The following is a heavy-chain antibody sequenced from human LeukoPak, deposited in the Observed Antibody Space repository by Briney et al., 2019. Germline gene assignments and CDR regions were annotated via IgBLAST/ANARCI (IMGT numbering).Heavy chain of an antibody. Sequence: KPSETLSLTCTVSGGSISSYYWSWIRQPAGKGLEWIGRIYTSGSTNYNPSLKSRVTMSVDTSKNQFSLKLSSVTAADTAVYYCARGLYCSSTSCYASLPLFDSWGQGTLVTVSS. CDR3: ARGLYCSSTSCYASLPLFDS. CDR2: IYTSGST. J-gene: IGHJ4*02. V-gene: IGHV4-4*07. D-gene: IGHD2-2*01. CDR1: GGSISSYY.